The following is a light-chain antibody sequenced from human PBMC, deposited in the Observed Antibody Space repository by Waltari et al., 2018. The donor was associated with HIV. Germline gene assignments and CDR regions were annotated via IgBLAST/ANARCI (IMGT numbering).Light chain of an antibody. Sequence: QSGLTHPTSASGTFGQGVPISCPGRSTNARGKNIYWYQQVPGTAPKQLIYRNDQRRSGVPDRFSASKSGASAFLSISGLRSEDEADYYCVAWDDSLSGFAFGTGTKVTVL. CDR1: STNARGKN. J-gene: IGLJ1*01. V-gene: IGLV1-47*01. CDR2: RND. CDR3: VAWDDSLSGFA.